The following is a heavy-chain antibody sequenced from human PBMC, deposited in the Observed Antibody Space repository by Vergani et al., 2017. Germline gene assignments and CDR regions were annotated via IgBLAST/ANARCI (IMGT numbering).Heavy chain of an antibody. CDR2: ISSSSSYI. D-gene: IGHD3-22*01. V-gene: IGHV3-21*01. Sequence: EVQLVESGGGLVKPGGSLRLSCAASGFTFSRYSMHWVRQAPGKWLEWVSSISSSSSYIYYADSVKGRFTISRDNAKNSLYLQMNSLSAEDTAVYYCARDEVYYVSRGDYGLPDYWGQGTLVTVSS. J-gene: IGHJ4*02. CDR3: ARDEVYYVSRGDYGLPDY. CDR1: GFTFSRYS.